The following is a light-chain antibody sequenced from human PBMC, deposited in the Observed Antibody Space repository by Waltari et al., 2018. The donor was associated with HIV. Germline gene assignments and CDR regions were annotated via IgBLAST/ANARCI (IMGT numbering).Light chain of an antibody. Sequence: SALTQSSSVSGSPGQSITISCTGTSSDVAGHNFVSWHQHHPGKAPKLMIYEVSNRPSGVSHRFSGSKSGNTASLTISGLQPEDEADYYCTSYTTTSCYVFGTGTKVTVL. CDR3: TSYTTTSCYV. J-gene: IGLJ1*01. CDR2: EVS. CDR1: SSDVAGHNF. V-gene: IGLV2-14*01.